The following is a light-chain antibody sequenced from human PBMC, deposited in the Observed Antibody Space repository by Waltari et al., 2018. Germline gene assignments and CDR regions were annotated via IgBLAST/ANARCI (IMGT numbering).Light chain of an antibody. Sequence: EIVLTQSPGTLSLSPGEGATLSCRASQSVNSYLAWYQQKPGQAPRLLIYGASTRATGIPDRFSGSGSGTDFTITITRLEPEDFAVYYCQQYGSSPPDTFGGGTKVEIE. CDR1: QSVNSY. CDR3: QQYGSSPPDT. V-gene: IGKV3-20*01. J-gene: IGKJ4*01. CDR2: GAS.